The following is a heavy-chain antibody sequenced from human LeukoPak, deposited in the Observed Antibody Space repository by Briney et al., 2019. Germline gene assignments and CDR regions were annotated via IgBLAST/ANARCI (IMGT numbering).Heavy chain of an antibody. Sequence: GGSLRLSCAASGFTFSSYWMSWVRQAPGKGLEWVANIKQDGSEKYYVDSVKGRFTISRDNAKSSLYLQMNSLRAEDTAVYYCARVGPASSRGVIEYYFDYWGQGTLVTVSS. CDR2: IKQDGSEK. J-gene: IGHJ4*02. CDR3: ARVGPASSRGVIEYYFDY. D-gene: IGHD3-10*01. V-gene: IGHV3-7*01. CDR1: GFTFSSYW.